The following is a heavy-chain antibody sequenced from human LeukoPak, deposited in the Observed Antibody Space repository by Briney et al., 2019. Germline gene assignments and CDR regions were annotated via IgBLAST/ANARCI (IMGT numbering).Heavy chain of an antibody. CDR1: GGSISSYY. CDR2: INHSGST. V-gene: IGHV4-34*01. D-gene: IGHD5-18*01. J-gene: IGHJ4*02. CDR3: ARTATGYSYGYVYDY. Sequence: SETLSLTCTVSGGSISSYYWSWIRQPPGKGLEWIGEINHSGSTNYNPSLKSRVTISVDTSKNQFSLKLSSVTAADTAVYYCARTATGYSYGYVYDYWGQGTLVTVSS.